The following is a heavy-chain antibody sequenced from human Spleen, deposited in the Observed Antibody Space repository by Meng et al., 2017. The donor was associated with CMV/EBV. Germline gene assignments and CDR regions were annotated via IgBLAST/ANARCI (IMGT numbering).Heavy chain of an antibody. CDR1: GFTFSDRY. CDR2: IYTGGST. CDR3: ARGNAHAFDY. J-gene: IGHJ4*02. V-gene: IGHV3-66*02. D-gene: IGHD1-1*01. Sequence: GGSLRLSCVVSGFTFSDRYMEWVRQAPGKGLEWVSVIYTGGSTYYVDSVKGRFTISRDNSKNILYLQMNRLRVEDTAVYYCARGNAHAFDYWGQGTLVTVSS.